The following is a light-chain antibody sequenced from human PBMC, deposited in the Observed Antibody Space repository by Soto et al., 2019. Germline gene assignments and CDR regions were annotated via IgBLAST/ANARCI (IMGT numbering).Light chain of an antibody. J-gene: IGLJ3*02. CDR2: SDN. Sequence: QSALTQPPSASGTPGQRVTISCSGSSSNIGSNTVNWYQHLPGTAPKLLIYSDNQRPLGVPDRFSGSKSGTSASLAISGLQSEDEADYYCAAWDDSLNGWVFGGGTQLTVL. CDR3: AAWDDSLNGWV. CDR1: SSNIGSNT. V-gene: IGLV1-44*01.